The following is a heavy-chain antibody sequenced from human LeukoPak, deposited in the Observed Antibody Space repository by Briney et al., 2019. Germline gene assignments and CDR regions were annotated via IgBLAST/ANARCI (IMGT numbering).Heavy chain of an antibody. V-gene: IGHV1-2*04. CDR3: ARDRDSSGWYAERRWFDP. J-gene: IGHJ5*02. CDR1: GYTFTGYY. Sequence: GASVKVSCKASGYTFTGYYMHWVRQAPGQGLEWMGWINPNSGGTNYAQKFQGWVTMTRDTSVSTAYMELSRLRSDDTAVYYCARDRDSSGWYAERRWFDPWGQGTLVTVSS. CDR2: INPNSGGT. D-gene: IGHD6-19*01.